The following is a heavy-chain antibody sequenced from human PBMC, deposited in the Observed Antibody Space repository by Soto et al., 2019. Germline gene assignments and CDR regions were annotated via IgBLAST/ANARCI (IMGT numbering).Heavy chain of an antibody. J-gene: IGHJ6*02. CDR3: ARPSKLYPSSSCGMDV. Sequence: PGGSLRLSCAASGFTFSSYGMHWVRQAPGKGLEWVAVIWYDGSNKYYADSVKGRFTISRDNSKNTLYMQMNSLRAEDTAVYYCARPSKLYPSSSCGMDVWGQGNTVTVSS. CDR1: GFTFSSYG. D-gene: IGHD6-6*01. V-gene: IGHV3-33*01. CDR2: IWYDGSNK.